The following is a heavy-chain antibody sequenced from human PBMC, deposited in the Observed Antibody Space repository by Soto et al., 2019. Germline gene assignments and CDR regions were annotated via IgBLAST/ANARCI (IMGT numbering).Heavy chain of an antibody. CDR3: ARVPYDTTGYYAF. J-gene: IGHJ4*02. Sequence: QVRLVKSGAEVKKPGASVSISCKTSGFTFTTYYIHWVRQAPGQGLEWMGMIDPSGGSTTYAQKFQGRITMTSDMSTSTVYMELSSLRSEDTAVYYCARVPYDTTGYYAFWGQGTLVTVSS. V-gene: IGHV1-46*01. CDR2: IDPSGGST. D-gene: IGHD3-22*01. CDR1: GFTFTTYY.